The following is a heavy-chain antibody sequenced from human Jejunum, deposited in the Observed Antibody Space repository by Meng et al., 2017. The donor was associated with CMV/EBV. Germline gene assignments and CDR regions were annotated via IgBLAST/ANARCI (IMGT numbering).Heavy chain of an antibody. CDR1: LSTYW. D-gene: IGHD5-18*01. CDR2: INSAGSIT. V-gene: IGHV3-74*01. Sequence: LSTYWMHWVRHTPGKGLVWVSRINSAGSITNYADYVKGRFTISRDNAKNTLYLEMNSLRADDTAVYYCARGKFQSVGIVYSYFDPWGQGALVTVSS. J-gene: IGHJ5*02. CDR3: ARGKFQSVGIVYSYFDP.